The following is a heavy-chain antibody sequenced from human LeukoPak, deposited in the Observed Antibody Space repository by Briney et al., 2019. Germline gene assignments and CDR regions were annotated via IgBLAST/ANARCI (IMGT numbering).Heavy chain of an antibody. D-gene: IGHD6-13*01. J-gene: IGHJ5*02. CDR1: GGSISSSSYY. CDR2: IYYSGST. Sequence: PSETLSLTCTVSGGSISSSSYYWGWIRQPPGKGLEWIGSIYYSGSTYYNPSLKSRVTISVDTSKNQFSLKLSSVTAADTAVYYCAMTSMASPGPFDPWGQGTLVTVSS. V-gene: IGHV4-39*07. CDR3: AMTSMASPGPFDP.